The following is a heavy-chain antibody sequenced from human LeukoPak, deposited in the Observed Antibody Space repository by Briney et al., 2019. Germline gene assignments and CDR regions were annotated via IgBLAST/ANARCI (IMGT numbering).Heavy chain of an antibody. CDR2: IYYSGST. CDR1: GGSISSSSYY. CDR3: ARREEEYFDY. V-gene: IGHV4-39*01. D-gene: IGHD1-26*01. Sequence: SETLSLTCTVSGGSISSSSYYWGWIRQPPGKGLEWIETIYYSGSTYYNPSLKSRVTISVDTSKNQFSLKLSSVTAADAAVYSCARREEEYFDYWGQGNLVTASS. J-gene: IGHJ4*02.